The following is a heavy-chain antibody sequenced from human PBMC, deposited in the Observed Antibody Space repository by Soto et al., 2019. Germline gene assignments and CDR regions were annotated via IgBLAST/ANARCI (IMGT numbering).Heavy chain of an antibody. V-gene: IGHV3-33*01. CDR1: GFTFSSYG. D-gene: IGHD6-6*01. CDR2: IWYDGSNK. CDR3: ARGGTIYSSSGTDFDY. Sequence: GGSLRLSCAASGFTFSSYGMHWVRQAPGKGLEWVAVIWYDGSNKYYADSVKGRFTISRDNSKNTLYLQMNSLRAEDTAVYYCARGGTIYSSSGTDFDYWGQGTLVTVSS. J-gene: IGHJ4*02.